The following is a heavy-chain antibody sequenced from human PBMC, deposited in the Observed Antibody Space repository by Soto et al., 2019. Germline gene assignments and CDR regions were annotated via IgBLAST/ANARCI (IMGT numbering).Heavy chain of an antibody. D-gene: IGHD3-16*01. CDR1: GVSLSRYY. Sequence: TLSLTCTVSGVSLSRYYWSWIRQPPGKGLEWIGYIYYSGSTNYNSSLKGRVTMSVDTSKNQFSLKLSSVTAADTAVYYCARGFYDYVWGTIDFWGPGILVTVSS. V-gene: IGHV4-59*01. CDR2: IYYSGST. J-gene: IGHJ4*02. CDR3: ARGFYDYVWGTIDF.